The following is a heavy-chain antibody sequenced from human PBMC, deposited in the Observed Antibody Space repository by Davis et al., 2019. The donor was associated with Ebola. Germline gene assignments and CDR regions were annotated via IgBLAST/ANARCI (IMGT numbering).Heavy chain of an antibody. V-gene: IGHV3-7*01. CDR2: IKEDGSEQ. CDR3: VVSMAREFWSSYYYGMDV. J-gene: IGHJ6*04. D-gene: IGHD3-10*01. CDR1: GFTFSSRW. Sequence: PGGSLRLSCAASGFTFSSRWMSWVRQAPGKGLEWVANIKEDGSEQSYVDSVKGRFIISRDNAKNSLYLQMNSLRAEDTAVYYCVVSMAREFWSSYYYGMDVWGKGTTVTVSS.